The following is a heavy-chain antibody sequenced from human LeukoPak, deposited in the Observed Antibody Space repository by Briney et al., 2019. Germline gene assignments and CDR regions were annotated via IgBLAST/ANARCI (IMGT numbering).Heavy chain of an antibody. CDR2: IYYSGST. D-gene: IGHD5-24*01. V-gene: IGHV4-59*08. CDR3: ARRMKMGSIDY. CDR1: GGSISSYY. Sequence: SETPSLTCTVSGGSISSYYWSWIRQPPGKGLEWIGYIYYSGSTNYNPSLKSRVTISVDTSKNQFSLKLSSVTAADTAVYYCARRMKMGSIDYWGQGTLVTVSS. J-gene: IGHJ4*02.